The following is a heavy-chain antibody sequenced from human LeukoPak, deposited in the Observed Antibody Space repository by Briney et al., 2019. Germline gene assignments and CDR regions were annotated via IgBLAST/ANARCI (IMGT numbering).Heavy chain of an antibody. CDR3: ARDESMVRGVLNWFDP. D-gene: IGHD3-10*01. V-gene: IGHV1-3*01. J-gene: IGHJ5*02. CDR1: GYTFTSYA. CDR2: INAGNGNT. Sequence: ASVKVSCKASGYTFTSYAMHWVRQAPGQRLEWMGWINAGNGNTKYSQKFQGRVTITRDTYASTAYMELSSLRSEDPAVYYCARDESMVRGVLNWFDPWGQGTLVTVSS.